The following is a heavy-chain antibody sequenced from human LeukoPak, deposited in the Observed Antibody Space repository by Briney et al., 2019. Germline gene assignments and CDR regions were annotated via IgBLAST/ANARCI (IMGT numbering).Heavy chain of an antibody. V-gene: IGHV3-9*01. CDR2: ISWNSGSI. J-gene: IGHJ4*02. Sequence: GGSLRLSCAASGFTFDDYAMLWVRQAPGKGLEGGSGISWNSGSIGYADSVKGRFTISRDNAKNSLYLQMNSLRAEDTAVYYCARGSRRLYFDYWGQGTLVTVSS. CDR1: GFTFDDYA. CDR3: ARGSRRLYFDY. D-gene: IGHD3-22*01.